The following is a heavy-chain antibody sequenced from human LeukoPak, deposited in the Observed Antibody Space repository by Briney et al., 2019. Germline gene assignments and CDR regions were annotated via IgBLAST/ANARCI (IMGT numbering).Heavy chain of an antibody. J-gene: IGHJ6*03. CDR3: AKGVNAVWHYYMDV. D-gene: IGHD2-2*01. V-gene: IGHV3-9*01. CDR2: ISWNSGNI. Sequence: PGGSLRLSCAASGFNFDDYGMRWVRQVPGKGLEWVAGISWNSGNIGYADSVKGRFTISRDNAKKSLYLQMNSLRSEDTALYYCAKGVNAVWHYYMDVWGKGTAVTVSS. CDR1: GFNFDDYG.